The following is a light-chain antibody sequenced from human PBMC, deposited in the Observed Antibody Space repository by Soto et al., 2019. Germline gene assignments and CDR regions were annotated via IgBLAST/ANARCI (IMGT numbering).Light chain of an antibody. Sequence: EVVLTQSPGILSLSPGERATLSCRASQSISTNYLAWYQQKPGQAPKLLIYAASSRLTGIPDRFSGSGSGTDFTLTISRLEPEDFALYYCQQYGRTFGQGTRLEIK. J-gene: IGKJ5*01. CDR3: QQYGRT. V-gene: IGKV3-20*01. CDR2: AAS. CDR1: QSISTNY.